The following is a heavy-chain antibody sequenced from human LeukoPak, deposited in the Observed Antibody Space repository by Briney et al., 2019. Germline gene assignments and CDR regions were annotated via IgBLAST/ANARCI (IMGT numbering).Heavy chain of an antibody. D-gene: IGHD4-17*01. V-gene: IGHV4-61*01. Sequence: SETLSLTCTVSGGSISSGSYYWSWIRQPPGKGLEWIGYIYYSGSTNYNPSLKSRVTISVDTSKNQFSLKLSSVTAADTAVYYCARGEPEPDYGDYYYYYYGMDVWGQGTTVTVSS. CDR2: IYYSGST. J-gene: IGHJ6*02. CDR3: ARGEPEPDYGDYYYYYYGMDV. CDR1: GGSISSGSYY.